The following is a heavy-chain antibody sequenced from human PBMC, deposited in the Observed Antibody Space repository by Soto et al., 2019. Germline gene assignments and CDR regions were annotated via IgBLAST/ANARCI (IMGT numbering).Heavy chain of an antibody. J-gene: IGHJ4*02. D-gene: IGHD3-16*01. CDR1: GGSIISYY. Sequence: QVQLQESGPGLVKPSETLSLTCTVSGGSIISYYWSWIRQPPGKGLEWIGYIYYSGSTNYNPSLKSRVTISVDTSKNQFSLKLSSVTAADTAAYYCARQGRGGDYFDYWGQGTLVTVSS. V-gene: IGHV4-59*08. CDR3: ARQGRGGDYFDY. CDR2: IYYSGST.